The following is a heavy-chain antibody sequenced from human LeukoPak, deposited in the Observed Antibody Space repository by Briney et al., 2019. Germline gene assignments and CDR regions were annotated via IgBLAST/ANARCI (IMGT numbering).Heavy chain of an antibody. D-gene: IGHD6-19*01. J-gene: IGHJ4*02. CDR1: GFTFSSYA. Sequence: PGGSLRLSCAASGFTFSSYAMSWVRQAPGKGLEWASAISGGGSSTHYADSVKGRFTISRDNSMNTLYLQMNSLRAEDTAVYYCAKAMYSSGWDDLDYWGQGTLVTVSS. V-gene: IGHV3-23*01. CDR3: AKAMYSSGWDDLDY. CDR2: ISGGGSST.